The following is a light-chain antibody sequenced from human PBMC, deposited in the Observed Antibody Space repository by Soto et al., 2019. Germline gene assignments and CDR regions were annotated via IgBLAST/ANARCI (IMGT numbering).Light chain of an antibody. Sequence: EIVLTQSPATLSLSPGERATLSCRASQSVSSYLAWYQQKPGQAPRLLIYDASNRATGIPARFSGSGSGTEFTLSIGSLQSEDFEIYYCQQYNNWPPTFGQGTKVDIK. CDR2: DAS. V-gene: IGKV3-11*01. CDR3: QQYNNWPPT. CDR1: QSVSSY. J-gene: IGKJ1*01.